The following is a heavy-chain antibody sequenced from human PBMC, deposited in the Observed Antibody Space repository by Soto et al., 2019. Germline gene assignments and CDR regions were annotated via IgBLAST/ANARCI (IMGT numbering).Heavy chain of an antibody. CDR1: GFTFSNAW. CDR2: IKSKTDGGTT. J-gene: IGHJ4*02. Sequence: LRLSCAASGFTFSNAWMSWVRQAPGKGLEWVGRIKSKTDGGTTDYAAPVKGRFTISRDDSKNTLYLQMNSLKTEDTAVYYCTTDLKDSSWYGDYFDYWGQGTLVTVSS. V-gene: IGHV3-15*01. D-gene: IGHD6-13*01. CDR3: TTDLKDSSWYGDYFDY.